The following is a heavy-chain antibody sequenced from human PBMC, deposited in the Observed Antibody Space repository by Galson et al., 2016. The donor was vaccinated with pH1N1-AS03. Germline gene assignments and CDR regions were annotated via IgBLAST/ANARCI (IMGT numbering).Heavy chain of an antibody. Sequence: SLRLSCAASGFTFSSYAMSWVRQAPGKGLDWVSSISGSGGDTYYADPVKGRFTISRDNSKNTLYLQMNSLRAEDTALYYCAMFPIVEVLGALQDMDAWGKGTTVIVSS. J-gene: IGHJ6*03. V-gene: IGHV3-23*01. CDR3: AMFPIVEVLGALQDMDA. CDR2: ISGSGGDT. CDR1: GFTFSSYA. D-gene: IGHD2-2*01.